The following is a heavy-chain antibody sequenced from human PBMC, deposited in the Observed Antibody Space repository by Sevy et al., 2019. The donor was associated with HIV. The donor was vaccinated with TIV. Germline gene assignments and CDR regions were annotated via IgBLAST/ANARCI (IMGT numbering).Heavy chain of an antibody. Sequence: ASVKVSCKASGFNFASSDIYWVRQATGQGLEWMGWMNNNTGNTGFAQKFQGRVTMTRNTSITTVYMELSNLRSEDTAVYYGARVRGWHLRYGMDVWGQGTTVTVSS. CDR1: GFNFASSD. V-gene: IGHV1-8*02. CDR2: MNNNTGNT. D-gene: IGHD6-19*01. J-gene: IGHJ6*02. CDR3: ARVRGWHLRYGMDV.